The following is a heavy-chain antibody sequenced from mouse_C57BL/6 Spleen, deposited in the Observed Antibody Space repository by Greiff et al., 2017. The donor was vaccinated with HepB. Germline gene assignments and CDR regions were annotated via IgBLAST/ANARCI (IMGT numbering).Heavy chain of an antibody. CDR3: ARSLIYYDYDGFAY. Sequence: QVQLQQPGTELVKPGASVKLSCKASGYTFTSYWMHWVKQRPGQGLEWIGNINPSNGGTNYNEKLKSKATLTVDKSSSTAYMQLSSRTSEDSAVYYCARSLIYYDYDGFAYWGQGTLVTVSA. CDR2: INPSNGGT. J-gene: IGHJ3*01. V-gene: IGHV1-53*01. CDR1: GYTFTSYW. D-gene: IGHD2-4*01.